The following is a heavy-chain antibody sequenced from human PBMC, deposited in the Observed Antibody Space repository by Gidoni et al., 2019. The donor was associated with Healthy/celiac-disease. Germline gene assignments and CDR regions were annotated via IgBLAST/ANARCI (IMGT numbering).Heavy chain of an antibody. D-gene: IGHD3-22*01. J-gene: IGHJ4*02. V-gene: IGHV3-43*02. Sequence: EVQLVESGGGVVQPGGSLRLSCAASGFTFDDYAMHWVRQAPGKGLEWVSFISGDGGSTYYADSVKGRFTISRDNSKNSLYLQMNSLRTEDTALYYCAKDDGSYYYDSSGYFDYWGQGTLVTVSS. CDR3: AKDDGSYYYDSSGYFDY. CDR1: GFTFDDYA. CDR2: ISGDGGST.